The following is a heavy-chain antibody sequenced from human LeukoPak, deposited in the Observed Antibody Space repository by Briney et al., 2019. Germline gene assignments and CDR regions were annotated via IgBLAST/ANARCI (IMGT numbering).Heavy chain of an antibody. Sequence: PGGSLRLSCAASGFTFSSYGMHWVRQAPGKGLEWVAVISYDGSNKYYADSVKGRFTISRDNSKNTLYLQMNRLRAEDTAVYYCAKSDGAYYDILTGYRIDYWGQGTLVTVSS. D-gene: IGHD3-9*01. V-gene: IGHV3-30*18. CDR2: ISYDGSNK. CDR3: AKSDGAYYDILTGYRIDY. CDR1: GFTFSSYG. J-gene: IGHJ4*02.